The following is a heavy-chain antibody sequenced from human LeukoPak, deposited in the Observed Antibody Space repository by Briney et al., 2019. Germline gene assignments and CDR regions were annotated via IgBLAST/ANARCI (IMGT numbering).Heavy chain of an antibody. J-gene: IGHJ2*01. CDR1: GFTFSNAW. Sequence: PGGSLRLSCAASGFTFSNAWMSWVRQAPGKGLEWVGRIKSKTDGGTTDYAAPVKGRFTISRDDSKNTLYLQMNSLKTEDTAVYYCAGSDTTGYLPREWDYWYFDLWGRGTLVTVSS. CDR2: IKSKTDGGTT. V-gene: IGHV3-15*01. D-gene: IGHD3-9*01. CDR3: AGSDTTGYLPREWDYWYFDL.